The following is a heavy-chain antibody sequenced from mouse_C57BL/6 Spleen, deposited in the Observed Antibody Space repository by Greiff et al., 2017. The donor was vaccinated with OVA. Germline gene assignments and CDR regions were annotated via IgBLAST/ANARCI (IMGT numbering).Heavy chain of an antibody. CDR3: ARKKDYGSSGGYFDV. CDR2: ISSGSSTI. V-gene: IGHV5-17*01. CDR1: GFTFSDYG. D-gene: IGHD1-1*01. J-gene: IGHJ1*03. Sequence: EVHLVESGGGLVKPGGSLKLSCAASGFTFSDYGMHWVRQAPEKGLEWVAYISSGSSTIYYADTVKGRFTISRDNAKNTLFLQMTSLRSEDTAMYYCARKKDYGSSGGYFDVWGTGTTVTVSS.